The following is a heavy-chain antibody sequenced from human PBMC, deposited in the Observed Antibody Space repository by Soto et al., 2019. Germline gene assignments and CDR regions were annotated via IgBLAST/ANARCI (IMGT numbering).Heavy chain of an antibody. CDR2: INSDGTTT. CDR3: ATVGTGSYNWFDP. D-gene: IGHD6-13*01. V-gene: IGHV3-74*01. J-gene: IGHJ5*02. Sequence: EVQLVESGGGLVQPGGSLRLSCAASGFTFSRNWMHWVRQAPGKGLVWLSRINSDGTTTTYADSVKGRFTISRDNSKNTVYLQINNLRADDTAAYYCATVGTGSYNWFDPWGQGTLVTVSS. CDR1: GFTFSRNW.